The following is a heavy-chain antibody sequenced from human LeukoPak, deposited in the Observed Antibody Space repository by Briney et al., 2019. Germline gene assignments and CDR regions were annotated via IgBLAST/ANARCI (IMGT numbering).Heavy chain of an antibody. CDR3: ARVEDYDILTGFDY. J-gene: IGHJ4*02. CDR2: IDNSGSVI. CDR1: GFTFTTYE. V-gene: IGHV3-48*03. Sequence: GGSLRLSCAASGFTFTTYEMNWVRQAPEQGLEWISYIDNSGSVIIYADSVKGRFTISRDNAKNSLYLQMNSLRAEDTAVYYCARVEDYDILTGFDYWGQGTLVTVSS. D-gene: IGHD3-9*01.